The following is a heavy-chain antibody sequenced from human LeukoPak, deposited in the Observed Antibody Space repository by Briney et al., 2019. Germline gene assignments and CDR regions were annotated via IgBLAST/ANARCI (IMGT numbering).Heavy chain of an antibody. D-gene: IGHD3-22*01. CDR3: ARHRRDYYDSSGYSPFDY. CDR1: GYSFTSYW. J-gene: IGHJ4*02. Sequence: GESLKISCKGSGYSFTSYWIGWVRQMPGKGLGWMGIIYPGDSDTRYSPSFQGQVTISADKSISTAYLQWSSLKASDTAMYYCARHRRDYYDSSGYSPFDYWGQGTLVTVSS. V-gene: IGHV5-51*01. CDR2: IYPGDSDT.